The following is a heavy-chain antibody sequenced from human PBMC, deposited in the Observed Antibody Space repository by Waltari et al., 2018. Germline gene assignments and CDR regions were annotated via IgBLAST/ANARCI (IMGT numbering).Heavy chain of an antibody. Sequence: QGQLQESGPSLLKPSETLYLICPVSGGSISGFYWSWVRHPPGKGLDWIGYIYYTGSTNFNPSLKSRVTMSVDTSKNQFSLKLSSVTAADTAFYYCARGGGGDWEWFDPWGQGTLVTVSS. CDR2: IYYTGST. CDR1: GGSISGFY. D-gene: IGHD2-21*02. V-gene: IGHV4-59*01. CDR3: ARGGGGDWEWFDP. J-gene: IGHJ5*02.